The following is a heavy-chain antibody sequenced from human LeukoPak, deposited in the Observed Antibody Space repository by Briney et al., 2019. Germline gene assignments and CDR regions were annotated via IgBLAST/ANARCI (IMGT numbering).Heavy chain of an antibody. CDR1: VGSFSGYY. V-gene: IGHV4-34*01. D-gene: IGHD3-10*01. CDR3: ARGYYGSGSHCCHMDV. Sequence: SETLSLTCAVYVGSFSGYYWSWIRQPPGKGLEWSGEINHSGSTNYNSSLKSRVTISVDTSKNQFSLKLSSVTAADTAVYYCARGYYGSGSHCCHMDVWGTGTTITVS. J-gene: IGHJ6*03. CDR2: INHSGST.